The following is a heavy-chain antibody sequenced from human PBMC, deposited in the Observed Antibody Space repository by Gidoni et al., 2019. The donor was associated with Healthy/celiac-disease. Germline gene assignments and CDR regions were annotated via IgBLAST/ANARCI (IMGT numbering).Heavy chain of an antibody. CDR2: IYYSGST. Sequence: QLQLQESGPGLVKPSETLSLTCTVPGGSISSSSYYWGWIRQPPGKGLEWIGSIYYSGSTYYNPSLKSRVTISVDTSKNQFSLKLSSVTAADTAVYYCARLRSDYCSGGSCYSSFDYWGQGTLVTVSS. J-gene: IGHJ4*02. CDR3: ARLRSDYCSGGSCYSSFDY. CDR1: GGSISSSSYY. V-gene: IGHV4-39*01. D-gene: IGHD2-15*01.